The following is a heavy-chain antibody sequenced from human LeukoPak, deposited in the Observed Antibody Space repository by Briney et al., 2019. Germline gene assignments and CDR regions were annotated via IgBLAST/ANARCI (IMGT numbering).Heavy chain of an antibody. V-gene: IGHV1-2*06. CDR1: GYTFTGYY. D-gene: IGHD3-3*01. CDR3: ALVLGRYDFWSGYQN. J-gene: IGHJ4*02. Sequence: ASVKVSCKASGYTFTGYYMHWVRQAPGQGLEWMGRINPNSGGTIYAQKFQGRVTMTRDTSISTAYMELSRLRSDDTAVYYCALVLGRYDFWSGYQNWGQGTLVTVSS. CDR2: INPNSGGT.